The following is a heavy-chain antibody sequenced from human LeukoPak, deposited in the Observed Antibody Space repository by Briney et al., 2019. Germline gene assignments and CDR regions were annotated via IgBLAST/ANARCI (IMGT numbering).Heavy chain of an antibody. D-gene: IGHD6-13*01. V-gene: IGHV3-30-3*01. CDR2: ISYDRSIT. Sequence: GGSLRLSCAASGFTFSSYAMHWVRQAPGKGLEWVAVISYDRSITYYADSVEGRFTLSCDNSKNTLYLQMNSLRAEDTAVYYCAKDIGFLAAAGTFDYWGQGTLVAVSS. CDR3: AKDIGFLAAAGTFDY. J-gene: IGHJ4*02. CDR1: GFTFSSYA.